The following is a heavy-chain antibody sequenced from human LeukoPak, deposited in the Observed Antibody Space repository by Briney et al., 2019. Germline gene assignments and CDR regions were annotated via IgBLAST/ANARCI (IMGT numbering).Heavy chain of an antibody. CDR1: GFTVSSNS. CDR3: ARDGAYCGGDCYPYYFDY. V-gene: IGHV3-53*01. CDR2: IYSAGSI. D-gene: IGHD2-21*02. Sequence: PGGSLRLSCTVSGFTVSSNSMSWVRQAPGKGLEWVSFIYSAGSIYYSDSVKGRFTISIGNSKNTLYLQMNSLRAEDTAVYYCARDGAYCGGDCYPYYFDYWGQGTLVTVSS. J-gene: IGHJ4*02.